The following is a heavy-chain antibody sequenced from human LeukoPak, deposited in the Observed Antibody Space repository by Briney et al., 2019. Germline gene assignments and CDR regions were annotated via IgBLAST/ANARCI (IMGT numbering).Heavy chain of an antibody. CDR2: ISGSGGST. V-gene: IGHV3-23*01. CDR3: AMTTVTTFRPGAFDI. CDR1: GFTFSSYA. Sequence: GGSLRLSCAASGFTFSSYAMSWVRQAPGKGLELVSAISGSGGSTYYADSVKGRFTISRDNSKNTLYPQMNSLRAEDTAVYYCAMTTVTTFRPGAFDIWGQGTMVTVSS. D-gene: IGHD4-17*01. J-gene: IGHJ3*02.